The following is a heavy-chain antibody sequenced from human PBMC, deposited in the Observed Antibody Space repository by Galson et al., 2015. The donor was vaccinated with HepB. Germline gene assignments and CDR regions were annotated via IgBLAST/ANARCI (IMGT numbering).Heavy chain of an antibody. CDR2: INPNSGGT. V-gene: IGHV1-2*02. CDR1: GYTFTGYY. CDR3: ASALNVDTAMVYYYYYMDV. J-gene: IGHJ6*03. Sequence: SVKVSCKASGYTFTGYYMHWVRQAPGQGLEWMGWINPNSGGTNYAQKFQGRVTMTRDTSISTAYMELSRLRSDDTAVYYCASALNVDTAMVYYYYYMDVWGKGTTVTVSS. D-gene: IGHD5-18*01.